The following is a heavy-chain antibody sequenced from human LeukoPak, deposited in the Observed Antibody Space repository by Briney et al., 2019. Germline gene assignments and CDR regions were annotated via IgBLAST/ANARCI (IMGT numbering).Heavy chain of an antibody. J-gene: IGHJ4*02. CDR2: ISWNSGSI. CDR1: GFTFDDYA. CDR3: AKDTSWRDDSSVYYFDY. Sequence: PGGSLRLSCAASGFTFDDYAMHWVRQAPGKGLEWVSGISWNSGSIGYADSVKGRFTISRDNTKNSLYLQMNSLRAEDTALYYCAKDTSWRDDSSVYYFDYWGQGTLVTVSS. D-gene: IGHD3-22*01. V-gene: IGHV3-9*01.